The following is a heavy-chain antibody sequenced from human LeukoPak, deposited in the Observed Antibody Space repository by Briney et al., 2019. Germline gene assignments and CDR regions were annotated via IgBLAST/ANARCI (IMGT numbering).Heavy chain of an antibody. Sequence: SETLSLTCTVSGGSISSYYWSWIRQPPGKGLEWIGYIYYSGSTNYNPSLKSRVTISVDTSKNQFSLKLSSVTAADTAVYYCARNEVGATGGNYWGQGTLVTVSS. V-gene: IGHV4-59*01. D-gene: IGHD1-26*01. J-gene: IGHJ4*02. CDR1: GGSISSYY. CDR3: ARNEVGATGGNY. CDR2: IYYSGST.